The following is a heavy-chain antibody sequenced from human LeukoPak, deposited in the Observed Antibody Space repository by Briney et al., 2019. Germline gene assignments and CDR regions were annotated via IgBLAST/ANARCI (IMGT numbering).Heavy chain of an antibody. Sequence: SGGSLRLSCAAPGFSFSTHLMSWVRLAPGKGPEWVANIKYDGSEKYYVDSVKGRFTISRDNAKTSLYLHMNSLRAEDTAVYYCASGFLDDFWSGHFWGQGTLVTVSS. J-gene: IGHJ4*02. D-gene: IGHD3-3*01. CDR1: GFSFSTHL. CDR3: ASGFLDDFWSGHF. V-gene: IGHV3-7*01. CDR2: IKYDGSEK.